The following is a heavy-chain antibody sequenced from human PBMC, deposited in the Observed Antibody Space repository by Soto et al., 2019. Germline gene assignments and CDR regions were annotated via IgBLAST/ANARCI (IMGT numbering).Heavy chain of an antibody. CDR1: GFTFSNAW. Sequence: GGSLRLSCAASGFTFSNAWMSWVRQAPGKGLEWVGRIKSKTNGGMTDYVAPVKGRFTISRDDSKNTLYLIMNSLKTEDTAVYYCTTDPVMIATIVVVHWGQGTLVTVSS. CDR2: IKSKTNGGMT. J-gene: IGHJ4*02. CDR3: TTDPVMIATIVVVH. D-gene: IGHD2-2*01. V-gene: IGHV3-15*01.